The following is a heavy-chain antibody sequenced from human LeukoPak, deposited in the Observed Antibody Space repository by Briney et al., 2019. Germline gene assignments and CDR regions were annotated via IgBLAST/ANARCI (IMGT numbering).Heavy chain of an antibody. CDR1: GFSFKTYS. D-gene: IGHD6-19*01. CDR2: IGSSSSTT. CDR3: ARKRGQWLVKLDAFDI. J-gene: IGHJ3*02. V-gene: IGHV3-48*04. Sequence: GGSLRLSCAAFGFSFKTYSMNWVRQAPGKGLEWVSYIGSSSSTTDYADSVKGRFTISRDNAKNSLYLQMNSLRAEDTAVYYCARKRGQWLVKLDAFDIWGQGTMVTVSS.